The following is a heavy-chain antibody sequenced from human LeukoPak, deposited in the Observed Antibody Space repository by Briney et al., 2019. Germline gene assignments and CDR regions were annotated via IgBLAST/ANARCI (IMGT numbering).Heavy chain of an antibody. CDR1: GGTFSSYA. CDR3: ARDPSVGDFWSGYHPGWFDP. D-gene: IGHD3-3*01. V-gene: IGHV1-69*13. CDR2: IIPIFGTA. Sequence: GASVKVSCKASGGTFSSYAISWVRQAPGQGLEWMGGIIPIFGTANYAQKFQGRVTITADESTSTAYMELSSLRSEDTAVYYCARDPSVGDFWSGYHPGWFDPWGQGTLVTVSS. J-gene: IGHJ5*02.